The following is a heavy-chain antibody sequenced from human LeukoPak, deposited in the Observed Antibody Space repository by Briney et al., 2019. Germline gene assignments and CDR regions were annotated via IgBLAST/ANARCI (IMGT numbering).Heavy chain of an antibody. Sequence: GGSLRLSCAASGFTFDDYAMHWVRHPPGQGLEWVSLISWDGETTYYADSVKGRFIISRDNSENALYLQMQSLRAEDTALYYCAKGRRPCGGGGCYPWYYYYDMDVWGQGTTVTVSS. J-gene: IGHJ6*02. CDR3: AKGRRPCGGGGCYPWYYYYDMDV. D-gene: IGHD2-15*01. V-gene: IGHV3-43D*03. CDR2: ISWDGETT. CDR1: GFTFDDYA.